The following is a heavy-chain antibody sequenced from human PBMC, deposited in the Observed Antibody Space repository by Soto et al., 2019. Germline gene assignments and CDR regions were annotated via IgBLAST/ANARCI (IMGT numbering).Heavy chain of an antibody. D-gene: IGHD3-22*01. V-gene: IGHV3-23*01. CDR1: GFTFSSYA. CDR2: ISDASDRI. Sequence: PGGSLRLSCAASGFTFSSYAMSWVRQAPGKGLEWVSAISDASDRIYYTHSVKGRFTISRDNSKNTLYLQMNSLRAEDTAVYYCAKDTPIVVALLDYWGQGTLVTVSS. CDR3: AKDTPIVVALLDY. J-gene: IGHJ4*02.